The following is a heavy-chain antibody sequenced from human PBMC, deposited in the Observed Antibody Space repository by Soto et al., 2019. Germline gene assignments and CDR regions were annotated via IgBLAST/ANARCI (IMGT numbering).Heavy chain of an antibody. Sequence: QVQLVQSGAEVQKPGSSVKVSCKASGGTFSSYTVNWVRQAPGQGLEWMGGLIPMFATAGYAQKFQGRLTITADESTHTAFMELSSLRFEDTAIYYCARDGHFDFWSDPGFDPWCQGTLVTVSS. CDR1: GGTFSSYT. CDR3: ARDGHFDFWSDPGFDP. D-gene: IGHD3-3*01. CDR2: LIPMFATA. J-gene: IGHJ5*02. V-gene: IGHV1-69*01.